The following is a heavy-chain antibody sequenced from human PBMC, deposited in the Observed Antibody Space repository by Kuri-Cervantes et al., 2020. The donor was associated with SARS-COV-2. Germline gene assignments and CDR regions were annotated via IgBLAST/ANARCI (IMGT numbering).Heavy chain of an antibody. D-gene: IGHD3-22*01. CDR3: ARDDVVIGGGKNWFDH. Sequence: SQTLSLTCAVYGGSFSGYYWSWIRQPPGKGLEWIGEINHSGSTNYNPSLKSRVTISVDTSKNQFSLKLSSVTAADTAVYYCARDDVVIGGGKNWFDHWGQGTPVTVSS. CDR2: INHSGST. J-gene: IGHJ5*02. V-gene: IGHV4-34*01. CDR1: GGSFSGYY.